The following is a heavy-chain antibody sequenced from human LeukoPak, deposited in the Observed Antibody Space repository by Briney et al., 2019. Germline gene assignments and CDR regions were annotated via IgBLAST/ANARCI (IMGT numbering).Heavy chain of an antibody. D-gene: IGHD5-24*01. J-gene: IGHJ5*02. CDR2: IYTSGSS. V-gene: IGHV4-61*02. CDR3: ARGMRDGYNKWSDP. Sequence: PSQTLSLTCTVSGGSISSGSYYWSWIRQPAGKGLEWIGRIYTSGSSTYNPSLKSRVTISVDTSKNQFSLKLSSVTAADTAVYYCARGMRDGYNKWSDPWGQGTLVTVSS. CDR1: GGSISSGSYY.